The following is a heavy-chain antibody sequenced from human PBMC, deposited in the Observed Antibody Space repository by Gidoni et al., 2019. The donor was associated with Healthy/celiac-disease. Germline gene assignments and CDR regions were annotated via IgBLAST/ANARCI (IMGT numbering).Heavy chain of an antibody. J-gene: IGHJ4*02. CDR2: ISGSGGST. D-gene: IGHD6-19*01. Sequence: EVQLVESGGGLVQPGGSLRLSCAASGFTFSSYAMRWVRQAPGKGLEWVSAISGSGGSTYYADSVKGRFPISRDNSKNTLYLQMNSLRAEDTAVYYCAKDYRPTIAVAVFDYWGQGTLVTVSS. V-gene: IGHV3-23*04. CDR1: GFTFSSYA. CDR3: AKDYRPTIAVAVFDY.